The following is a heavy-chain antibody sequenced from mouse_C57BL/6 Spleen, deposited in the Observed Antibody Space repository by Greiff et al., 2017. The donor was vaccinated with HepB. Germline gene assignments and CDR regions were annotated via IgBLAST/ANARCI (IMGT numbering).Heavy chain of an antibody. CDR2: INPNNGGT. Sequence: EVQLQQSGPELVKPGASVKIPCKASGYTFTDYNMDWVKQSHGKSLEWIGDINPNNGGTIYNQKFKGKATLTVDKSSSTAYMERRSLTSEDTAVYYCARGEYYGSSYGDYAMDYWGQGTSVTVSS. J-gene: IGHJ4*01. D-gene: IGHD1-1*01. CDR1: GYTFTDYN. CDR3: ARGEYYGSSYGDYAMDY. V-gene: IGHV1-18*01.